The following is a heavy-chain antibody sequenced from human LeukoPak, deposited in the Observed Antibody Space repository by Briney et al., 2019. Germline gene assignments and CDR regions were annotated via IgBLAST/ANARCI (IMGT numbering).Heavy chain of an antibody. CDR1: GGSFSGYY. J-gene: IGHJ6*03. Sequence: PSETLSLTCAVYGGSFSGYYWSWIRQPPGKGLEWIGYIYYNGSTNYNPSLKSRVTFSVDTSKNQFSLKLSSVTAADTAVYYCARGRLQDYYYMDFWGKGTTVTVSS. CDR3: ARGRLQDYYYMDF. CDR2: IYYNGST. D-gene: IGHD2-21*01. V-gene: IGHV4-59*01.